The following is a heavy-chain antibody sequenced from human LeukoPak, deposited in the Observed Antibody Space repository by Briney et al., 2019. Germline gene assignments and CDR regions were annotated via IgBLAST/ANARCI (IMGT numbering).Heavy chain of an antibody. D-gene: IGHD3-10*01. Sequence: GSLRLSCAASGFTFNKAWMSWVRLAPGKGLEWVGRIKNKGDGGTTNYAAPVKGRFTVSRDDSKSTLYLQMNSLKTEDTAVYYCTTSGTPFEYWGQGTLVTVSS. J-gene: IGHJ4*02. CDR2: IKNKGDGGTT. CDR1: GFTFNKAW. V-gene: IGHV3-15*01. CDR3: TTSGTPFEY.